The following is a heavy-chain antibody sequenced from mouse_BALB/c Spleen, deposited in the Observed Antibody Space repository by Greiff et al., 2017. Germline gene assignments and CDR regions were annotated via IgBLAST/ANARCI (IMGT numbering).Heavy chain of an antibody. Sequence: VQLQQSGAELVKPGASVKLSCTASGFNIKDTYMHWVKQRPEQGLEWIGRIDPANGNTKYDPKFQGKATITADTSSNTAYLQLSSLTSEDTAVYYCARGATGWYFDVWGAGTAVTVSS. CDR2: IDPANGNT. J-gene: IGHJ1*01. V-gene: IGHV14-3*02. CDR1: GFNIKDTY. CDR3: ARGATGWYFDV. D-gene: IGHD3-1*01.